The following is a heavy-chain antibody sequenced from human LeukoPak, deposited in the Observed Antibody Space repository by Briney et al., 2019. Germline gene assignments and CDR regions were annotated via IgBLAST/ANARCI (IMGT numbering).Heavy chain of an antibody. CDR3: AGIPVFGVVLHQEPV. D-gene: IGHD3-3*01. CDR1: GVTFSDYA. CDR2: FIPILDTA. Sequence: SVKVSCKASGVTFSDYALNWVRQAPGQGLEWMGVFIPILDTANSTLKFQGRLTITADNSTNTVYMELSSLRFDDTAVYFCAGIPVFGVVLHQEPVWGKGTTVTVSS. V-gene: IGHV1-69*10. J-gene: IGHJ6*03.